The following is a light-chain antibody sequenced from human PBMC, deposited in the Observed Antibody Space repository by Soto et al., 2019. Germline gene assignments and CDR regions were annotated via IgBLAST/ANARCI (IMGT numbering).Light chain of an antibody. CDR1: QSVSSSF. Sequence: EIVLTQSPGTLSLSPGERATLSCRASQSVSSSFLAWYRQKPGQAPRLLIYGASTRAPGIPDRFSGSGSGTDFALTISRLEREDFAVDYCQRYCNSYTSGQRTKLAIK. CDR2: GAS. CDR3: QRYCNSYT. J-gene: IGKJ2*01. V-gene: IGKV3-20*01.